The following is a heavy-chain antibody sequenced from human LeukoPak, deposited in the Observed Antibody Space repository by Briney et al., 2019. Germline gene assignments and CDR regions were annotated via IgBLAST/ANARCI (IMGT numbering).Heavy chain of an antibody. CDR2: INTKCGGT. CDR3: VRDRRHGDEGFGDH. CDR1: GYTFTSYD. D-gene: IGHD3-10*01. Sequence: GASVKVSCKASGYTFTSYDINWVRQAPGQGLEWMGWINTKCGGTKYAPRFQGRLTMTRDTSMNTAYVEVTGLTYDDTAVYFCVRDRRHGDEGFGDHWGQGTLVAVSS. J-gene: IGHJ4*02. V-gene: IGHV1-2*02.